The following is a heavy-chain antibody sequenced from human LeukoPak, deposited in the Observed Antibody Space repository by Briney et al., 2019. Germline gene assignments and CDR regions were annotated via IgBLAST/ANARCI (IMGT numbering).Heavy chain of an antibody. V-gene: IGHV4-34*01. CDR3: ARESAAVAGTLAFDY. CDR1: GGSFSGYY. D-gene: IGHD6-19*01. J-gene: IGHJ4*02. Sequence: NPSETLSLTCAVYGGSFSGYYWSWIRQPPGKGLEWIGEINHSGSTNYNPSLKSRVTISVDTSKNQFSLKLSSVTAADTAVYYCARESAAVAGTLAFDYWGQGTLVTVSS. CDR2: INHSGST.